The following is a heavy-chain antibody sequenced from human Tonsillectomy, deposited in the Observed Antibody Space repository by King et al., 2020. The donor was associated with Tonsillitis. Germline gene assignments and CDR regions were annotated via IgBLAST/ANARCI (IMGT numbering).Heavy chain of an antibody. Sequence: VQLVQSGAEVKKPGSSVKVSCKASGGTFSTYAISWVRQAPGQGLEWMGGIIPIFGTANYAQKVQGRVTITADESTSTAYMELSSPRSEDTAVYYFARAPMTTRYFDYWGQGTLVTVSS. D-gene: IGHD4-11*01. J-gene: IGHJ4*02. CDR3: ARAPMTTRYFDY. V-gene: IGHV1-69*01. CDR1: GGTFSTYA. CDR2: IIPIFGTA.